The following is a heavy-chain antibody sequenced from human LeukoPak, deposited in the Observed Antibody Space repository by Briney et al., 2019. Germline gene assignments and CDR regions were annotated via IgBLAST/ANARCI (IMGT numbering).Heavy chain of an antibody. V-gene: IGHV3-30*18. CDR1: GFTFSSYA. D-gene: IGHD5-12*01. Sequence: PGGSLKLSCAASGFTFSSYALHWVRQAPGKGLEWVAVISYDGSNKYYADSVKGRFTISRDNSKNTLYLQMNSLRAEDTAVYYCAKPTWATWGDAFDIWGQGTMVTVSS. CDR2: ISYDGSNK. CDR3: AKPTWATWGDAFDI. J-gene: IGHJ3*02.